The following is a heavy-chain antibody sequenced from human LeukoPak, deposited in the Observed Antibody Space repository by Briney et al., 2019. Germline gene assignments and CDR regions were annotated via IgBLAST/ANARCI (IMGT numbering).Heavy chain of an antibody. CDR2: INLDGSEK. CDR3: AKDLWSSGSSRGDAFAI. Sequence: GGSLRLSCAASGFSLSNYWISWVRQAPGKGLEWVANINLDGSEKYYVTPVKRRFTISRDNAKNSLNLQMNSLRAEDTAVHYCAKDLWSSGSSRGDAFAIWGQGTMVTVSS. D-gene: IGHD3-10*01. CDR1: GFSLSNYW. V-gene: IGHV3-7*01. J-gene: IGHJ3*02.